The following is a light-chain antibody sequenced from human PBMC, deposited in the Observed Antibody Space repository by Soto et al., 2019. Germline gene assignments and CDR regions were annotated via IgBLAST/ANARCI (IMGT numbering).Light chain of an antibody. V-gene: IGLV2-11*01. J-gene: IGLJ2*01. Sequence: QSALTQPRSVSGSPGQSVTMSCTGTRNDVGGYNYVSWFQQHPDKAPKLMIYDVSKRPSGVPDRFSGSKSGNTASLTISGLQAEDEADYYCCSYVGNYSWLFGGGTKLTVL. CDR1: RNDVGGYNY. CDR3: CSYVGNYSWL. CDR2: DVS.